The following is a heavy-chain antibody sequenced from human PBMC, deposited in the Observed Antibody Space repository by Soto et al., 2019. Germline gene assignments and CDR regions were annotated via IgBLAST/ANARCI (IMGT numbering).Heavy chain of an antibody. Sequence: QLQLQESGPGLVKPSQTLSLTCTVSGGSISSGDDFWTWIRQPPGKGLEWIGYIYYSGSTYYNPPLKSRLTMSVETSKSQCSRKLSSVTAADTAVYYCARDRDKLKDYYYSGMDVWGQGTSVTVAS. CDR1: GGSISSGDDF. V-gene: IGHV4-30-4*01. J-gene: IGHJ6*02. CDR3: ARDRDKLKDYYYSGMDV. D-gene: IGHD2-15*01. CDR2: IYYSGST.